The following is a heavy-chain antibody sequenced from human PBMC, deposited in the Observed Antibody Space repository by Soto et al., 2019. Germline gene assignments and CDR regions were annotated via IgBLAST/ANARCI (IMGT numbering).Heavy chain of an antibody. CDR3: ARSQGSSTSLEIYYYYYYGMDV. CDR1: VGTFSSYA. CDR2: ILPISGTA. D-gene: IGHD2-2*01. V-gene: IGHV1-69*01. J-gene: IGHJ6*02. Sequence: QVQLVQSGAEVTKPGSSVKFSCKASVGTFSSYAISWVRQAPGQGLEWMGGILPISGTANYAQKFQGRVTITADDSTSTAYMELSSLRSEDTAVYYCARSQGSSTSLEIYYYYYYGMDVWGQGTTVTVSS.